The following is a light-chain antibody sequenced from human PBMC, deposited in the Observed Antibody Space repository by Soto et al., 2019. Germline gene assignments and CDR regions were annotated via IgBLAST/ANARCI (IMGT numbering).Light chain of an antibody. CDR2: ATS. CDR1: HNISTY. CDR3: QQTYNTPPWT. V-gene: IGKV1-39*01. Sequence: DIQMTQSPSSLSASVGDRVTISCRTSHNISTYLNWYQQKPGKAPKLLISATSSLQGGVPSRFSGSGSGTDFTLTISSLQPEDFGTYYCQQTYNTPPWTFGQGTKVEIK. J-gene: IGKJ1*01.